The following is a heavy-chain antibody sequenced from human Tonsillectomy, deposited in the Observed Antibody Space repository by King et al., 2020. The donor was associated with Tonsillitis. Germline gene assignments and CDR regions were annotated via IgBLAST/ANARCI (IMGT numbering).Heavy chain of an antibody. CDR3: ARGGYSYCYYYYYYGMDV. J-gene: IGHJ6*02. Sequence: VQLQESGPGLVKPSETLSLTCTVSGGSISSYYWSWIRQPPGKGLEWIGYIYYSGSTNYNPSLKSRVTISVDTSKNQFSLKLSSVTAADTAVYYCARGGYSYCYYYYYYGMDVWGQGTTVTVSS. CDR1: GGSISSYY. V-gene: IGHV4-59*01. D-gene: IGHD5-18*01. CDR2: IYYSGST.